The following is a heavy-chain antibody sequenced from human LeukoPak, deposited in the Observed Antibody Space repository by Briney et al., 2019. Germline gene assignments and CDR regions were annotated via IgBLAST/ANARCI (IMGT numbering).Heavy chain of an antibody. CDR1: GGSISSSSYY. CDR3: ATPTYCGGDCYTYFANVI. V-gene: IGHV4-61*02. D-gene: IGHD2-21*02. J-gene: IGHJ4*02. Sequence: SETLSLTCTVSGGSISSSSYYWGWIRQPPGKGLEWIGRIYTSGSTNYNPSLKSRVTISVDTSKNQFSLKLSSVTAADTAVYYCATPTYCGGDCYTYFANVIWGQGTLVTVSS. CDR2: IYTSGST.